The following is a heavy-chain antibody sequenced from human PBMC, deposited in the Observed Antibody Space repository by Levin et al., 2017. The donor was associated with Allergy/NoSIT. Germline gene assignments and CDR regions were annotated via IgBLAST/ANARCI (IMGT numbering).Heavy chain of an antibody. Sequence: GESLKISCAASGFTFSSYAMSWVRQAPGKGLEWVSAISGSGGSTYYADSVKGRFTISRDNSKNTLYLQMNSLRAEDTAVYYCAKGGYCSSTSCYEAWGKGTTVTVSS. V-gene: IGHV3-23*01. D-gene: IGHD2-2*01. CDR2: ISGSGGST. CDR3: AKGGYCSSTSCYEA. J-gene: IGHJ6*04. CDR1: GFTFSSYA.